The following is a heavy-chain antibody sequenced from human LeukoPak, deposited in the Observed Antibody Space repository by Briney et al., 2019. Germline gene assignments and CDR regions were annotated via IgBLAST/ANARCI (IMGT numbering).Heavy chain of an antibody. D-gene: IGHD5-18*01. CDR3: ARDLARGYSYGYNAFDI. CDR1: GYNFNNYG. Sequence: ASVKVSCKASGYNFNNYGIGWVRQAPRQGLEWMGWITAGNGNTNYAQKVQGRVTMTTDTSTSTAYMELRSLRSDDTAVYFCARDLARGYSYGYNAFDIWGQGTMVSVSS. V-gene: IGHV1-18*01. CDR2: ITAGNGNT. J-gene: IGHJ3*02.